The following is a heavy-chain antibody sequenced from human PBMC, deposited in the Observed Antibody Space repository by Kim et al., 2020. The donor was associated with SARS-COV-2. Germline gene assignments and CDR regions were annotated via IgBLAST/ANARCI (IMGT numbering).Heavy chain of an antibody. V-gene: IGHV5-51*01. CDR2: T. Sequence: TKYSPRYQGQVTISADKSISPAYRQWSSLKASDTAMYYCARLLAAAHFDYWGQGTLVTVSS. CDR3: ARLLAAAHFDY. J-gene: IGHJ4*02. D-gene: IGHD6-13*01.